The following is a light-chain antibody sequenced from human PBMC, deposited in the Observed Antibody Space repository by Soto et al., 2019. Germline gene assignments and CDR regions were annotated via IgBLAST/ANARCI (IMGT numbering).Light chain of an antibody. V-gene: IGKV3-15*01. CDR1: LSVSRN. CDR3: QQYNDWPRT. Sequence: EIVMTQSPATLSVSPGERATLSCRASLSVSRNLAWYQQKPGQAPRLLIFDASTRATGIPAGFSGSGSGTEFTLTITSLQSEDFAVYYCQQYNDWPRTFGQGTKVDIK. J-gene: IGKJ1*01. CDR2: DAS.